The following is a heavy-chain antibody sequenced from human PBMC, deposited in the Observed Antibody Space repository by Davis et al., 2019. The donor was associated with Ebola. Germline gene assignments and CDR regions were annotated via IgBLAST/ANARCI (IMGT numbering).Heavy chain of an antibody. CDR3: ARLADCGGDCYPFDY. J-gene: IGHJ4*02. Sequence: MPSETLSLTCTVSGGSISSYYWSWIRQPPGKGLEWIGFLYHSDSTYYNPSLKSRVTISVDRSKNQFSLKLNSVTAADSAVYYCARLADCGGDCYPFDYWGQGILVTVSS. V-gene: IGHV4-59*12. CDR2: LYHSDST. CDR1: GGSISSYY. D-gene: IGHD2-21*02.